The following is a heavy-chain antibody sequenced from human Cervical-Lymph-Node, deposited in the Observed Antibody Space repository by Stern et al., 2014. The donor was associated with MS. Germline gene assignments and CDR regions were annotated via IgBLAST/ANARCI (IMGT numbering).Heavy chain of an antibody. CDR3: ARGWGDTSH. J-gene: IGHJ4*02. CDR2: ITVYNGNT. V-gene: IGHV1-18*01. D-gene: IGHD2-2*01. CDR1: GYTFSSFA. Sequence: VQLVESGAEVKKPGASVNVSCKASGYTFSSFAITWVRQAPGQGLEWMGTITVYNGNTNYAQGVKDRVPMPTNTPTNTAYMEGRNRRSDDTALYYWARGWGDTSHWGQGTLVTVSS.